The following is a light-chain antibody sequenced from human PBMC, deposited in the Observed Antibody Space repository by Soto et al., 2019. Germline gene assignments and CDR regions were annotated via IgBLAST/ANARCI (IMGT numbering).Light chain of an antibody. CDR1: GSNIGAGSD. CDR2: GNN. V-gene: IGLV1-40*01. Sequence: QSVLTQPPSVSGAPGQRVAISCTGSGSNIGAGSDVHWYQQLPGMAPKLLVYGNNNRPSGVPDRFSGSKSATSASLAITGLQAEDEAEYYRQSYDTSLRAWVFGTGTKLTVL. CDR3: QSYDTSLRAWV. J-gene: IGLJ1*01.